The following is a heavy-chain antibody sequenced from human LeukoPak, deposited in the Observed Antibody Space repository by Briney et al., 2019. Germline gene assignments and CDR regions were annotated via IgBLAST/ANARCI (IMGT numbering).Heavy chain of an antibody. V-gene: IGHV4-38-2*02. J-gene: IGHJ3*02. CDR1: GYSISSGYY. CDR3: ARDYYDSSGSPNDAFDI. CDR2: IYHSGST. Sequence: SETLSLTCTVFGYSISSGYYWGWIRQPPGKGLEWIGSIYHSGSTYYSPSLKSRVTISVDTSKNQFSLKLSSVTAADTAVYYCARDYYDSSGSPNDAFDIWGQGTMVTVSS. D-gene: IGHD3-22*01.